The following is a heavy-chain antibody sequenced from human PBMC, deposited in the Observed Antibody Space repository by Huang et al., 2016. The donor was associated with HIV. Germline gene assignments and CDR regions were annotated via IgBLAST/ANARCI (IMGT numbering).Heavy chain of an antibody. J-gene: IGHJ4*02. V-gene: IGHV1-46*01. CDR1: GYAFTSYY. D-gene: IGHD3-22*01. CDR3: ARDRDCYDSSGYCVFNYFDY. Sequence: QVQLVQSGAEVKKPVASVKVSCQSSGYAFTSYYMHWVRQAPGQGIEWMRIINPREGSTKYARKFQGRVTTTRDTSTNTVFMELSSLRSEDTAVYYCARDRDCYDSSGYCVFNYFDYWGQGTLVTVSS. CDR2: INPREGST.